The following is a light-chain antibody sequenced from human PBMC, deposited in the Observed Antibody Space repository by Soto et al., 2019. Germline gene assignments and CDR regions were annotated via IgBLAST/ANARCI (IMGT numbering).Light chain of an antibody. Sequence: VLTQSPGTLSLSPGESATLSCRASQSVSSSYLAWYQQKPGQAPRLLIYGESSRATGIPDRFSGSGSGTDLTLTISRLEPEDFAVYYCQKYNNWPRTCGQGTKVDIK. CDR2: GES. V-gene: IGKV3-20*01. J-gene: IGKJ1*01. CDR3: QKYNNWPRT. CDR1: QSVSSSY.